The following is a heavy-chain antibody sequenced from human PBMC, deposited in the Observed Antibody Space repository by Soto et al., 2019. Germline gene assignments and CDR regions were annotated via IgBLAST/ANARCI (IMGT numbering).Heavy chain of an antibody. Sequence: QITLKESGPTLAKPTQTLTLTCTFSGFSLSTSGVRVGWIRQPPGKALEWLALIHWDDDKNYSSSLKSRLTITKDTSKNQVVLTMTNIDPVDTGTYYCAHGYSSSSVFDYWGQGTLVTVSS. CDR1: GFSLSTSGVR. J-gene: IGHJ4*02. V-gene: IGHV2-5*02. CDR3: AHGYSSSSVFDY. D-gene: IGHD6-6*01. CDR2: IHWDDDK.